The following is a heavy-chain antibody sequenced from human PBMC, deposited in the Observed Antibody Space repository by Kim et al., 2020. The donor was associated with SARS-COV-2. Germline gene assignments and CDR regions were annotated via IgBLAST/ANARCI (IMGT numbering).Heavy chain of an antibody. V-gene: IGHV4-34*01. CDR2: INHSGST. CDR1: GGSFSGFH. Sequence: SETLSLTCAVYGGSFSGFHWSWVRQPPGKGLEWIGEINHSGSTNYNQSLKSRVTISVDTSKSQFSLKLNFVTAADTAVYYCARGRAGVVPSPILGIGPHYDYYAMDVWGRRTTVTVSS. J-gene: IGHJ6*02. CDR3: ARGRAGVVPSPILGIGPHYDYYAMDV. D-gene: IGHD2-2*02.